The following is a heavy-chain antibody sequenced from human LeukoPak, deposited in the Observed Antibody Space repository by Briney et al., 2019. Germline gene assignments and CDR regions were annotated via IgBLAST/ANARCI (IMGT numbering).Heavy chain of an antibody. CDR1: GFTFSDHF. D-gene: IGHD1-26*01. J-gene: IGHJ4*02. CDR2: TRNKANSYIT. Sequence: GGSLRLSCAASGFTFSDHFLDWVRQAPGKGLEWVGRTRNKANSYITEYAASVKGRFTISRDDSKNSLYLRMSSLKTDDTAMYYCASIRGTFGYWGQGTLVTVSS. V-gene: IGHV3-72*01. CDR3: ASIRGTFGY.